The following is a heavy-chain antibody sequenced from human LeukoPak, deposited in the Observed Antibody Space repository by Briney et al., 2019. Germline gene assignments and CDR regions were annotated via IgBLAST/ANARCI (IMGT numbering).Heavy chain of an antibody. CDR1: GFTFSSYA. CDR2: ISGNGGST. V-gene: IGHV3-23*01. Sequence: PGGSLRLSCAASGFTFSSYAMSWVRQASGNGLEWVSGISGNGGSTYNADSVKGRFTVFRDNSKNTLFLQMNSLKTEDTAVYYCTTRWGVVGTAPADYWGQGTLVTVSS. CDR3: TTRWGVVGTAPADY. J-gene: IGHJ4*02. D-gene: IGHD1-26*01.